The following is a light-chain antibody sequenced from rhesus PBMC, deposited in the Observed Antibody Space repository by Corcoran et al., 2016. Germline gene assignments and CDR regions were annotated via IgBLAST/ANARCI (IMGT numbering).Light chain of an antibody. CDR2: KAS. V-gene: IGKV1-22*01. CDR3: QQYSSRPLT. CDR1: QGISSW. J-gene: IGKJ4*01. Sequence: DIQMTQSPSSLSASVGDTVTITCRASQGISSWLAWYQQKPGKAPKLLIYKASSLQSGVPARFSGGGSGTDFTLTISSLQSEDFATYYCQQYSSRPLTFGGGTKVEIK.